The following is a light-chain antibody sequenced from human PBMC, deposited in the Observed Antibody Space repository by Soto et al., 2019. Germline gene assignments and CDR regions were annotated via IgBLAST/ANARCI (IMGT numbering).Light chain of an antibody. J-gene: IGKJ5*01. CDR3: QQRSNWAH. CDR2: DAS. Sequence: EIVLTQSPATLSLSPGERATLSCRASQSVSSYLAWYQQKPGQAPRLLIYDASNRATGIPARFSGSGSGTXXXXXXXXXXXXDXAXXXXQQRSNWAHFGQGTRLEIK. V-gene: IGKV3-11*01. CDR1: QSVSSY.